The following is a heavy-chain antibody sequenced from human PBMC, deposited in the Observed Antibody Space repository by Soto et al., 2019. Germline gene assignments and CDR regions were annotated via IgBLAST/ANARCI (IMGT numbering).Heavy chain of an antibody. CDR2: IRSKANSYAT. Sequence: EVQLVESGGGLVQPGGSLKLSCAASGFTFSGSAMHWVRQASGKGLEWVGRIRSKANSYATAYAASVKGRFTISRDDSKNTAYLQMNSLKTEDTAVYYCTSPCSSTSCNLRGVWDQGTTVTVSS. J-gene: IGHJ6*02. D-gene: IGHD2-2*01. V-gene: IGHV3-73*02. CDR3: TSPCSSTSCNLRGV. CDR1: GFTFSGSA.